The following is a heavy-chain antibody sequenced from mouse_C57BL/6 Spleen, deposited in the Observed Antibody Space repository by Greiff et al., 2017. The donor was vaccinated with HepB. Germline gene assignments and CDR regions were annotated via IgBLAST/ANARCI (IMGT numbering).Heavy chain of an antibody. J-gene: IGHJ2*01. Sequence: DVHLVESGGGLVKPGGSLKLSCAASGFTFSSYAMSWVRQTPEKRLEWVATISDGGSYTYYPDNVKGRFTISRDNAKNNLYLQMSHLKSEDTAMYYCARGELLRPGYFDYWGQGTTLTVSS. V-gene: IGHV5-4*01. CDR1: GFTFSSYA. CDR3: ARGELLRPGYFDY. D-gene: IGHD1-2*01. CDR2: ISDGGSYT.